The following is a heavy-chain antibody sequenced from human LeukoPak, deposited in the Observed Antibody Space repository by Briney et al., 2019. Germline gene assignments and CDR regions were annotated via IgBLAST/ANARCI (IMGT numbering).Heavy chain of an antibody. CDR2: INHSGST. CDR1: GGSFSGYS. CDR3: ARGYYDSSGYYLAQVLFDY. V-gene: IGHV4-34*01. D-gene: IGHD3-22*01. J-gene: IGHJ4*02. Sequence: SETLSLTCAVSGGSFSGYSWSWIRQPPGKGLEWMGEINHSGSTNYNPSLKSRVTISVDTSKNQFSLKLSSVTAADTAVYYCARGYYDSSGYYLAQVLFDYWGQGTLVTVSS.